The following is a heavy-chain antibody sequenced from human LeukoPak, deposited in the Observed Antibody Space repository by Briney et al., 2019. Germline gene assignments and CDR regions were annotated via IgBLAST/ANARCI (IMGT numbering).Heavy chain of an antibody. Sequence: GGSLRLSCPASGFTFSSYAMSWVRQAPGKGLEGVSAISGSGGSTYYADSVKGRFTISRDNSKNTLYLQMNSLRAEDTAVYYCAKASGWYYFDYWGQGTLVTVSS. J-gene: IGHJ4*02. D-gene: IGHD6-19*01. CDR3: AKASGWYYFDY. V-gene: IGHV3-23*01. CDR1: GFTFSSYA. CDR2: ISGSGGST.